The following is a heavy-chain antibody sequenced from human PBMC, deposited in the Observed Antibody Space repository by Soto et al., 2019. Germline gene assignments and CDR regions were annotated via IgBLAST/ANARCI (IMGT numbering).Heavy chain of an antibody. Sequence: SVKVSCKASGGTFSSYAISWVRQAPGQGLEWMGGIIPIFGTANYAQKFQGRVTITADESTSTAYMELSSLRSEDTAVYYCAREEVVVITGYYYYGMDVWGQGTTVTVSS. J-gene: IGHJ6*02. V-gene: IGHV1-69*13. CDR2: IIPIFGTA. CDR1: GGTFSSYA. CDR3: AREEVVVITGYYYYGMDV. D-gene: IGHD3-22*01.